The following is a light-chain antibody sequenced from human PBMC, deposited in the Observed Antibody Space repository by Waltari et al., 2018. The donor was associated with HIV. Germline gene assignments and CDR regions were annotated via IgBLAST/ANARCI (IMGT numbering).Light chain of an antibody. J-gene: IGKJ1*01. CDR1: QTISSTY. CDR2: GAS. V-gene: IGKV3-20*01. Sequence: EIALTQSPGTLSLSPGERATLSCRASQTISSTYLAWYQQKPGQAPRLLIYGASSRATGIPDRFSGSGSGTDFTLTISSLEPEDCAVYYCQQYIGLPRTFGQGTKVELK. CDR3: QQYIGLPRT.